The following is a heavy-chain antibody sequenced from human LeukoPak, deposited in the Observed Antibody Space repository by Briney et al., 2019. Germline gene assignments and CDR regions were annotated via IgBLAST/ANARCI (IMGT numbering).Heavy chain of an antibody. CDR1: GFTFSNYG. J-gene: IGHJ4*02. Sequence: GGSLRLSCAVSGFTFSNYGMHWVRQAPGKGLEWVAVIWYDGSNINYADSVKGRFIISRDNSMNTLYLQMNSLRGEDTALYYCARARDNYDISCFSALDYLGQGTLVTVSS. V-gene: IGHV3-33*01. CDR2: IWYDGSNI. D-gene: IGHD3-22*01. CDR3: ARARDNYDISCFSALDY.